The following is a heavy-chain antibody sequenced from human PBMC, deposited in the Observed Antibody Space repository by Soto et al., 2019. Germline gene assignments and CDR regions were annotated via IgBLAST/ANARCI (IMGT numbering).Heavy chain of an antibody. CDR3: VRESGVAADC. D-gene: IGHD6-19*01. CDR1: GFTFDSHW. J-gene: IGHJ4*02. Sequence: ESGGVLVQPGGSLRLSCVASGFTFDSHWMHWVRQAPGEGLVWVSHIKTDGYAAAYADSVKGRFTISRDNTKNTVYLQMNSLRAEDTAVYFCVRESGVAADCWGQGTLVTVSS. V-gene: IGHV3-74*01. CDR2: IKTDGYAA.